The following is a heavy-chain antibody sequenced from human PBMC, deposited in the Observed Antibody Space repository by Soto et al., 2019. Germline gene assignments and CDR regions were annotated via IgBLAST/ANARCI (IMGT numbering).Heavy chain of an antibody. CDR1: GFTFSSYA. CDR2: ISGSGGST. V-gene: IGHV3-23*01. J-gene: IGHJ6*02. Sequence: PGGSLRLSCAASGFTFSSYAMSWVRQAPGKGLEWVSAISGSGGSTYYADSVKGRFTISRDNSKNTLYLQMNSLRAEDTAVYYCAKHIRYSYGFGAEDGYYYYYGMDVWGQGTTVTVSS. CDR3: AKHIRYSYGFGAEDGYYYYYGMDV. D-gene: IGHD5-18*01.